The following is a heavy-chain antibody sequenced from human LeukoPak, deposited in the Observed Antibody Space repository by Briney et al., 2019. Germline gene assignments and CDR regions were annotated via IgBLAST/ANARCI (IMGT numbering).Heavy chain of an antibody. D-gene: IGHD3-10*01. CDR2: FSGTSNTI. V-gene: IGHV3-48*01. J-gene: IGHJ4*02. Sequence: GGSLRLSCAASGFTFSSYSMNWVRQAPGKGLEWVSYFSGTSNTIYYADSVKGRFTISRDNAKNSLYLQMNSLRAEDTAVYYCAREALWVGELLYWGQGALVTVSS. CDR3: AREALWVGELLY. CDR1: GFTFSSYS.